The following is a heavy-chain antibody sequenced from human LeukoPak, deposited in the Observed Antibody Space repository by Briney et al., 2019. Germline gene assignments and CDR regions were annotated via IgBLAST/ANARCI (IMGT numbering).Heavy chain of an antibody. CDR2: INHSGST. Sequence: SETLSLTCAVYGGSFSGYYWSWIRQAPGKGLEWIGEINHSGSTNYNPSLKSRVTISVDTSNNQFSMKLNSVTAADTAVYYCARFLGGSAYPNYLDCWGQGTLVTVSS. V-gene: IGHV4-34*01. CDR3: ARFLGGSAYPNYLDC. D-gene: IGHD3-22*01. J-gene: IGHJ4*02. CDR1: GGSFSGYY.